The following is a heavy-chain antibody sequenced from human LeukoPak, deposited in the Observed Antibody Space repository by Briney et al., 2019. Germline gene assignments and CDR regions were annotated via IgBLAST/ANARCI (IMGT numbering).Heavy chain of an antibody. CDR2: IYSGGSA. CDR1: GFTFSSYN. J-gene: IGHJ4*02. D-gene: IGHD5-12*01. V-gene: IGHV3-53*01. Sequence: GGSLRLSCAASGFTFSSYNMSWVRQTPEKGLEWVSIIYSGGSAYYADSVKGRFTIFRDTSKNTLYLQMDSLTVEDTAVYYCGRGGYSGLDYWGRGTLVTVSS. CDR3: GRGGYSGLDY.